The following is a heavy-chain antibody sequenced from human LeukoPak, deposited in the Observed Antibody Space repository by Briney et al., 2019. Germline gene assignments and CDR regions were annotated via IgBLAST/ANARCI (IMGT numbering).Heavy chain of an antibody. J-gene: IGHJ4*02. CDR3: AKDRRTTVTTNFDY. V-gene: IGHV3-53*01. D-gene: IGHD4-17*01. CDR2: IYSGGTT. CDR1: GFTVSSTY. Sequence: GGSLRLSCAAPGFTVSSTYMAWVRQAPGRGLEWVSIIYSGGTTYYADSVKGRFTISRDNSKNTLYLQMNSLRAEDTAVYYCAKDRRTTVTTNFDYWGQGTLVTVSS.